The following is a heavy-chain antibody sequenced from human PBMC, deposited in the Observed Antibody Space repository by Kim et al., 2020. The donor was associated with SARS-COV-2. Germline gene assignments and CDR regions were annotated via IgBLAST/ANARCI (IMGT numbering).Heavy chain of an antibody. CDR1: GFMFNNYV. CDR3: AKRSRLATLGTTLDC. Sequence: GGSLRLSCAASGFMFNNYVMPWVRQVPGKGLEWVSAISASGVSTYSPASVKGRFTISRDTSKNTLHLQMNSLRDEDTAVYYCAKRSRLATLGTTLDCWG. J-gene: IGHJ4*01. CDR2: ISASGVST. D-gene: IGHD6-13*01. V-gene: IGHV3-23*01.